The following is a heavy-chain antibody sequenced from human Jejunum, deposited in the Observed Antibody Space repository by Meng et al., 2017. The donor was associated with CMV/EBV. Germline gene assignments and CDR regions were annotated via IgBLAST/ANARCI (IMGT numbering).Heavy chain of an antibody. Sequence: VESXGGLVQPXXSLSISCAASGFTFSDHGMSWIRQAPGKGLEWVAHIKKDGSEKYYVGSVKGRFTISRDDAKNSLYLQMNSLRAEDTAVYYCARGHYGRDYWGQGTLVTVSS. CDR2: IKKDGSEK. D-gene: IGHD3-16*01. J-gene: IGHJ4*02. CDR3: ARGHYGRDY. V-gene: IGHV3-7*04. CDR1: GFTFSDHG.